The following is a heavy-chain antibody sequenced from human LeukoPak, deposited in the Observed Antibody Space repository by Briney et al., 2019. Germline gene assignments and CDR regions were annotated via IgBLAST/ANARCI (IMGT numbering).Heavy chain of an antibody. V-gene: IGHV1-24*01. CDR2: FDPEDGET. J-gene: IGHJ4*02. CDR3: ATVGYTYGFDY. Sequence: ASVNVSCKVSGYTLTELSMHWVRQAPGKGLEWMGSFDPEDGETIYAQKFQGRVTMTEDTSTDTPYMELSSLRSEDTAVYYCATVGYTYGFDYWGQGTLVTVSS. CDR1: GYTLTELS. D-gene: IGHD5-18*01.